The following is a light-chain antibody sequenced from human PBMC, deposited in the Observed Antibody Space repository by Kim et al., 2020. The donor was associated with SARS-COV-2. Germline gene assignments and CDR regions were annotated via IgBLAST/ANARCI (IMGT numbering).Light chain of an antibody. CDR1: SLRSYY. CDR2: GKN. V-gene: IGLV3-19*01. J-gene: IGLJ2*01. Sequence: SSELTQDPAVSVALGQTVRITCQGDSLRSYYASWYQQKPGQAPVLVIYGKNNRPSGIPDRFSGSSSGNTASSTITGAQAEDEADYYCNSRDSRGNHVVFG. CDR3: NSRDSRGNHVV.